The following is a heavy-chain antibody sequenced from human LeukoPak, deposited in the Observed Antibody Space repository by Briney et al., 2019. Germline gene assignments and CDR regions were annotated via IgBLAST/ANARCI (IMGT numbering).Heavy chain of an antibody. CDR2: INHSGST. D-gene: IGHD3-22*01. J-gene: IGHJ4*02. CDR3: AHMAGRRSSGPNAI. CDR1: GGSFSGYY. V-gene: IGHV4-34*01. Sequence: KPSETLSLTCAVYGGSFSGYYWSWIRQPPGKGLEWIGEINHSGSTNYNPFLKSRVTIPVDTSKNQFSLKLSSVTAADTATYYCAHMAGRRSSGPNAIWGQGTLVTVSS.